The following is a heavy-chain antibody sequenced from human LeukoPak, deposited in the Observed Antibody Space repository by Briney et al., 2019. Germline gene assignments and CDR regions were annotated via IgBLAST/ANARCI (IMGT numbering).Heavy chain of an antibody. V-gene: IGHV3-23*01. CDR3: AKLKQWQPQRYFFEY. Sequence: QAGGSLRLSCAASGFTFSNYEMNWVRQAPGKGLEWVSTFSGTSTNSYADAVKGRVTISRDNSKNTLYLQMNSLRAEDTAVYYCAKLKQWQPQRYFFEYWGQGALVTVAS. J-gene: IGHJ4*02. CDR1: GFTFSNYE. D-gene: IGHD6-19*01. CDR2: FSGTSTN.